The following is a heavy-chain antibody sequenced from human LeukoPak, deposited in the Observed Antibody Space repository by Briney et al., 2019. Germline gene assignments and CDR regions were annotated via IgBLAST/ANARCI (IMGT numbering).Heavy chain of an antibody. V-gene: IGHV3-48*04. CDR2: ISSSSSTI. CDR1: GFTFSSYS. D-gene: IGHD1-26*01. CDR3: ARDGGYRVGAPYYFDY. J-gene: IGHJ4*02. Sequence: GGSLRLSCAASGFTFSSYSMNWVRQAPGKGLEWVSYISSSSSTIYYADSVKGRFTISRDNAKNSLYLQMNSLRAEDTAVYYCARDGGYRVGAPYYFDYWGQGTLVTVSS.